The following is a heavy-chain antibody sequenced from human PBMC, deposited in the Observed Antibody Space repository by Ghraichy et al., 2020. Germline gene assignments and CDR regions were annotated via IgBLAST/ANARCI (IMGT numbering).Heavy chain of an antibody. CDR2: ISGSGGST. J-gene: IGHJ4*02. V-gene: IGHV3-23*01. CDR1: GFTFSSFA. D-gene: IGHD3-3*01. Sequence: GGSLRLSCAASGFTFSSFAMNWVRQAPRKGLEWVSAISGSGGSTYYADSVKGRFTISRDNSKNTLYLQMNSLRAEDTAVYYCAKVPYETTIFGVVTHDYWGQGTLVTVSS. CDR3: AKVPYETTIFGVVTHDY.